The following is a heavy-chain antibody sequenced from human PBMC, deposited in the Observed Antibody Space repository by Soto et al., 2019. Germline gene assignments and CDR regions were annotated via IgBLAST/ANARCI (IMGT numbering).Heavy chain of an antibody. CDR1: GFTFSNYA. D-gene: IGHD3-22*01. CDR3: VKATSYYASSGCAY. V-gene: IGHV3-23*01. Sequence: EVQLLESGGDLLQPGGSLRLSCAASGFTFSNYAMTWVRQAPGRGLEWVSVISGSGGSTYYADSVKGRFSISRDTSKNPLYLQMNHLRAEDTAVYYCVKATSYYASSGCAYWGQGTLVTVS. J-gene: IGHJ4*02. CDR2: ISGSGGST.